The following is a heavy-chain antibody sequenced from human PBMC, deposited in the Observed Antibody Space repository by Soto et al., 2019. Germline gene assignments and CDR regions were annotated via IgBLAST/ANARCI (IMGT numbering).Heavy chain of an antibody. CDR1: GYTFASYA. CDR3: ASSYSNYALIDYYYYGMDV. CDR2: INAGNGNT. Sequence: ASVKVSCKASGYTFASYAMHWVRQAPGQRLEWMGWINAGNGNTKYSQKFQGRVTITRDTSASTAYMELSSLRSEDTAVYYCASSYSNYALIDYYYYGMDVWGQGTTVTVSS. J-gene: IGHJ6*02. D-gene: IGHD4-4*01. V-gene: IGHV1-3*01.